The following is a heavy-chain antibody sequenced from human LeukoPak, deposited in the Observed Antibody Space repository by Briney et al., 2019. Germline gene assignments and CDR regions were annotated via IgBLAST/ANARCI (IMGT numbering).Heavy chain of an antibody. CDR2: INHSGST. CDR3: ARAAYYGSGSALYNWFDP. CDR1: GGSISSNLHY. J-gene: IGHJ5*02. V-gene: IGHV4-39*07. D-gene: IGHD3-10*01. Sequence: SETLSLTCTVAGGSISSNLHYWSWIRQPPGKGLERIGEINHSGSTNYNPSLKSRVTISVDTSKNQFSLKLSSVTAADTAVYYCARAAYYGSGSALYNWFDPWGQGTLVTVAS.